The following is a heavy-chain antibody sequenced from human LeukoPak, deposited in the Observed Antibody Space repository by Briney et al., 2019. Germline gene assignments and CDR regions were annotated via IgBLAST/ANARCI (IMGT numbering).Heavy chain of an antibody. J-gene: IGHJ4*02. D-gene: IGHD1-1*01. CDR1: GGSFSGYY. Sequence: SSETLSLTCAVYGGSFSGYYWSWIRQPAGKGLEWIGRIYISGSTNYNPSLKSRVTMSVDTSKNQFSLKLSSVTAADTAVYYCARDRGTWNDDGFDYWGQGTLVSVSS. CDR2: IYISGST. CDR3: ARDRGTWNDDGFDY. V-gene: IGHV4-4*07.